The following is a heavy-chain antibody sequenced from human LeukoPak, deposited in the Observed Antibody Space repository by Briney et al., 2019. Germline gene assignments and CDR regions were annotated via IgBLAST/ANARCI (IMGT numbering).Heavy chain of an antibody. Sequence: PGGSLRLSCAASGFTVSSNYMAWVRQAPGKGLEWVSLIYRGGNTYYAESVEGRFIISRDSSENMLYLQMNRLTAEDTAVYYCARDLANWDSHDFDCWGQGALVTVSS. V-gene: IGHV3-66*01. D-gene: IGHD1-7*01. J-gene: IGHJ4*02. CDR3: ARDLANWDSHDFDC. CDR2: IYRGGNT. CDR1: GFTVSSNY.